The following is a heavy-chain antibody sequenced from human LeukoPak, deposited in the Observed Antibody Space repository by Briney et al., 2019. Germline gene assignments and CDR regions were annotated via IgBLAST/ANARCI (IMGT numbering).Heavy chain of an antibody. Sequence: PSETLSLTCAVYGGSFSGYYWSWIRQPPGKGLEWIGEINHSGSTNYNPSLKSRVTISVDTSKNQFSLKLSSVTAADTAVYYCAGASRLGIWYYWGQGTLVTVSS. J-gene: IGHJ4*02. D-gene: IGHD7-27*01. V-gene: IGHV4-34*01. CDR2: INHSGST. CDR3: AGASRLGIWYY. CDR1: GGSFSGYY.